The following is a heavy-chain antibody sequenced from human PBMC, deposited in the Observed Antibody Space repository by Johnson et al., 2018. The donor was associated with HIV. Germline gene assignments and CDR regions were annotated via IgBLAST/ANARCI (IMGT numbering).Heavy chain of an antibody. CDR2: ISASGGSA. CDR3: AKARWHSSMGDALDI. CDR1: GFTFSNYV. J-gene: IGHJ3*02. D-gene: IGHD6-13*01. V-gene: IGHV3-23*04. Sequence: MQLVESGGGLVQPGGSLRLSCATSGFTFSNYVMTWVRQAPGKGLQWVSDISASGGSAYYADSVKGRFTISRDNSKETVYLQMSSLRAEDTALYYCAKARWHSSMGDALDIGGQGTVVTVCS.